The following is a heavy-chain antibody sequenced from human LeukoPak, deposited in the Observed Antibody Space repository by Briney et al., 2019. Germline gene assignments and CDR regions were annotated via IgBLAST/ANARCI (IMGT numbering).Heavy chain of an antibody. Sequence: SETLSLTCTVSGGSISSYYWSWIRQPPGKGLEWIGYIYYSGSTNYNPSLKSRVTISVDTSKNQFSLKLSSVIAADTAVYYCARGGYSYGNDYWGQGTLVTVSS. D-gene: IGHD5-18*01. V-gene: IGHV4-59*01. CDR3: ARGGYSYGNDY. CDR2: IYYSGST. J-gene: IGHJ4*02. CDR1: GGSISSYY.